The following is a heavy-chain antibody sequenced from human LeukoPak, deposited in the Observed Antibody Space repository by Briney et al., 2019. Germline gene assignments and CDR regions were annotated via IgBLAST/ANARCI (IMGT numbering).Heavy chain of an antibody. D-gene: IGHD3-10*02. Sequence: ETLSLTCTVSGGSISGYYWSWIRQPPGKGLEWIGYLHYSGSTNYNPSLKSRVTISVDTSKNQLSLKLSSVTAADTAVYYCARGLFGEFYYYYYVDVWGKGTTVTVSS. CDR1: GGSISGYY. CDR2: LHYSGST. CDR3: ARGLFGEFYYYYYVDV. V-gene: IGHV4-59*01. J-gene: IGHJ6*03.